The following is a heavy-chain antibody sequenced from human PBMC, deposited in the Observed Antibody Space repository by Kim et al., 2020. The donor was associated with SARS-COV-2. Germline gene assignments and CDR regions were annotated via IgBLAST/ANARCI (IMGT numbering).Heavy chain of an antibody. J-gene: IGHJ5*02. Sequence: ADSVKGRSTISRDNSKNTLYLQMNSLRAEDTAGYYCARDDYDSSGYDWFDPWGQGTLVTVSS. CDR3: ARDDYDSSGYDWFDP. V-gene: IGHV3-30*07. D-gene: IGHD3-22*01.